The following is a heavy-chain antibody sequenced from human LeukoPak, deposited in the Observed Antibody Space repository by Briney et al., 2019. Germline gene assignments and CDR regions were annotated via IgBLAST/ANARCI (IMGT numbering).Heavy chain of an antibody. Sequence: SETLSLTCTVSGGSISSYYWSWIRQPPGKGLEWIGYIYNSESTNYNPSLKSRVTIPVDTSKNQFSLKLSSVTAADTAVYYCARRRYSSGQIDCWGQGALVTVSS. D-gene: IGHD6-19*01. CDR3: ARRRYSSGQIDC. CDR2: IYNSEST. CDR1: GGSISSYY. V-gene: IGHV4-59*08. J-gene: IGHJ4*02.